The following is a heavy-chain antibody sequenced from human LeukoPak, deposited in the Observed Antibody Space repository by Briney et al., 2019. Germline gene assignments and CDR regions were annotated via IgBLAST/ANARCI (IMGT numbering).Heavy chain of an antibody. V-gene: IGHV3-23*01. CDR2: ISGSGVST. Sequence: GGSLRLSCAASGFTFNNYAMSWVRQAPGKGLEWVSAISGSGVSTYYADSVKGRFTISSDNSKNTLYLQMNSLRAEDTAVYYCAKGGSYNWFDPWGQGTLVTVSS. D-gene: IGHD1-26*01. J-gene: IGHJ5*02. CDR3: AKGGSYNWFDP. CDR1: GFTFNNYA.